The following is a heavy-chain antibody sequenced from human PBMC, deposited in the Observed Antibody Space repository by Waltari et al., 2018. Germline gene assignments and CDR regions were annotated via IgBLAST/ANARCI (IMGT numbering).Heavy chain of an antibody. J-gene: IGHJ4*02. Sequence: QVQLVESGGGVVQPGRSLRLSCAASGFTFSRYAMHWVGQGPGKGVGWGAVISYDGNKKYYADSVKGRVTISRDNSKDTLYLQMNSLRAEDTAVYYCARAGRVLFDYWGQGTLVTVCS. V-gene: IGHV3-30-3*01. CDR2: ISYDGNKK. CDR3: ARAGRVLFDY. CDR1: GFTFSRYA. D-gene: IGHD1-1*01.